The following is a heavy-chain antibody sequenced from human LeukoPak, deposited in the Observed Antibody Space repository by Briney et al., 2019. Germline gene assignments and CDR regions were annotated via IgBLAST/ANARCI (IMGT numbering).Heavy chain of an antibody. J-gene: IGHJ4*02. CDR1: GFIVGSNY. D-gene: IGHD6-13*01. Sequence: PGGSLRLSCAPSGFIVGSNYMNWVPHAPGKGLECVSVIFSRGSTYYADSVKGRFTISRHNSENTLYLQMNSLRVEDTAVYYCTSSSPTSYSDYWGQGTLVTVSS. CDR3: TSSSPTSYSDY. CDR2: IFSRGST. V-gene: IGHV3-53*04.